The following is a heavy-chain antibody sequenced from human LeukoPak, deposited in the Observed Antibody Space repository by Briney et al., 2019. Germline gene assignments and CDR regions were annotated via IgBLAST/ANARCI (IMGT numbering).Heavy chain of an antibody. CDR1: GFTFSSYG. CDR3: AREQRVTMVRGVINPLDY. D-gene: IGHD3-10*01. J-gene: IGHJ4*02. CDR2: IWYDGSNK. V-gene: IGHV3-33*01. Sequence: GESLRLSCAASGFTFSSYGMHWVRQAPGKGLEWVAVIWYDGSNKYYADSVKGRFTISRDNSKNTLYLQMNSLRAEDTAVYYCAREQRVTMVRGVINPLDYWGQGTLVTVSS.